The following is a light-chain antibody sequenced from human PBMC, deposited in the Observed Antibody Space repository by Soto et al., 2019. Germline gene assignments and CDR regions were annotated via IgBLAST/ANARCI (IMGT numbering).Light chain of an antibody. V-gene: IGLV2-14*01. Sequence: QSALTQPASVSGSPGQSITISCTGTSSDVGGYNYVSWYQQHPGKAPKLMIYEVSNRPSGVSNRFSGSKSGNTASLTISGRQAEDEADYYCSSYTSRSTRVFGGGTQRTGL. CDR3: SSYTSRSTRV. CDR1: SSDVGGYNY. J-gene: IGLJ3*02. CDR2: EVS.